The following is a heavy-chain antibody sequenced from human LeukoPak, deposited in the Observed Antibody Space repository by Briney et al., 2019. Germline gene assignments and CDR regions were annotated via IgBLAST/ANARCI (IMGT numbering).Heavy chain of an antibody. J-gene: IGHJ4*02. Sequence: GGSLRLSCAASEFTFNNHDMHWVRQAPCKGLEWVAAISYDGRNKYYADSVKGRFTISRDNSKNTLNLQMNSLRTEDTAVFYCARDPGDYWGQGTLVTVSS. CDR3: ARDPGDY. V-gene: IGHV3-30*03. CDR2: ISYDGRNK. CDR1: EFTFNNHD. D-gene: IGHD3-10*01.